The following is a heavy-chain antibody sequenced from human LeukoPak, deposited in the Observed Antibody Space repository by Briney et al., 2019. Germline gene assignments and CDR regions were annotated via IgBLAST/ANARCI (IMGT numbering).Heavy chain of an antibody. V-gene: IGHV4-59*08. J-gene: IGHJ4*02. CDR1: GGSISTYY. D-gene: IGHD6-19*01. CDR3: ARFGDYSSGWAIDY. Sequence: SETLSLTCTVSGGSISTYYWSWIRQPPGKGLEWIGYIFYSGSTNYNPSLKSRVTISVDTSKNQFSLKLSSVTAADTAVYYCARFGDYSSGWAIDYWGQGTLVTVSS. CDR2: IFYSGST.